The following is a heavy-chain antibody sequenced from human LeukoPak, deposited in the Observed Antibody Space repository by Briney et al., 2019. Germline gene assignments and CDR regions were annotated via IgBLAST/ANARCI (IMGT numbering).Heavy chain of an antibody. CDR3: AREGWERHHFDH. V-gene: IGHV4-61*02. D-gene: IGHD1-26*01. CDR1: GGPISSSRYY. Sequence: SETLSLTCTVSGGPISSSRYYWSWIRQPAGKGLEWIGRIYVIGSTNYNPSLKSRDTITMDTSKNQFSLKLSSVTAADTAVCYCAREGWERHHFDHWGQGTLVTVSS. CDR2: IYVIGST. J-gene: IGHJ4*02.